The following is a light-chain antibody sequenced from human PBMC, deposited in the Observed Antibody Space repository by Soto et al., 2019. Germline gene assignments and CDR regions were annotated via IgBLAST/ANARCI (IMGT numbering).Light chain of an antibody. V-gene: IGKV1-5*03. CDR2: KAS. CDR1: QSISSW. CDR3: QQYNSYSPLT. Sequence: DIQMTQSPSTLSASVGDRVTITCRASQSISSWLAWYQQKPGKAPKLLIYKASSLESGVPSRFSGSGSGKEFTLTISSLQPDDFAHYYCQQYNSYSPLTFGGGTKVDIK. J-gene: IGKJ4*01.